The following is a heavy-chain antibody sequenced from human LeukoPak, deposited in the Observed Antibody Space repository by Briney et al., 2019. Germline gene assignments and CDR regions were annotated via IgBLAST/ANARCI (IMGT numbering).Heavy chain of an antibody. D-gene: IGHD2-15*01. J-gene: IGHJ4*02. CDR2: ISYDGSSK. CDR1: GFTFSSYA. V-gene: IGHV3-30*18. CDR3: AKDSCLDY. Sequence: GGSLRLSCAASGFTFSSYAMSWVRQAPGKGLEWVAVISYDGSSKYYADSVKGRFTISRDNSKNTLYLQMNSLRAEDTAVYYCAKDSCLDYWGQGTLVTVSS.